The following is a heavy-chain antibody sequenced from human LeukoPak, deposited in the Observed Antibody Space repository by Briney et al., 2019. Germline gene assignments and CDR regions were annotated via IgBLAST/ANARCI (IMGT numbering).Heavy chain of an antibody. J-gene: IGHJ4*02. CDR1: GGSISSGGYY. CDR2: IYYSGSA. D-gene: IGHD3-10*01. CDR3: ARVNYGSATKEDY. V-gene: IGHV4-31*03. Sequence: PSETLSLTCTVSGGSISSGGYYWSWIRQHPGKGLEWIGYIYYSGSAYYNPSLKSRVTISVDTSENQFSLKLSSVTAADTAVYYCARVNYGSATKEDYWGQGTLVTVSS.